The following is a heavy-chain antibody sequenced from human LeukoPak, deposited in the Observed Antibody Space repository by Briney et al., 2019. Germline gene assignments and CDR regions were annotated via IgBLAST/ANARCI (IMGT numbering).Heavy chain of an antibody. V-gene: IGHV4-59*11. Sequence: SETLSLTCTVSGGSISSHYWSWIRQPPGKGLEWIGYIYYSGSTNYNPSLKSRVTISVDTSKNQFSLKLSSVTAADTAVYYSARGRYSSSPGGVGNFDYWGQGTLVTVSS. CDR2: IYYSGST. CDR3: ARGRYSSSPGGVGNFDY. CDR1: GGSISSHY. D-gene: IGHD6-6*01. J-gene: IGHJ4*02.